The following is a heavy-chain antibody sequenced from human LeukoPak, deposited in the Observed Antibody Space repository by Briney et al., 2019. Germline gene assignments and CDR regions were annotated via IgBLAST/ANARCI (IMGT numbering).Heavy chain of an antibody. D-gene: IGHD3-10*01. CDR3: ARGFLGDYFGSGSYYVFDY. Sequence: SETLSLTCTVSGGSISSGSYYWSWIRQPAGKGLEWIGRIYTSGSTNYNPSLKSRVTISVDTSKNQFSLKLSSVTAADTAVYYCARGFLGDYFGSGSYYVFDYWGQGTLVTVSS. CDR2: IYTSGST. CDR1: GGSISSGSYY. V-gene: IGHV4-61*02. J-gene: IGHJ4*02.